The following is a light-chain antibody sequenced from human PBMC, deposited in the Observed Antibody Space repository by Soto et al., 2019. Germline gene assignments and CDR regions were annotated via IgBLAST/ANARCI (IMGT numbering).Light chain of an antibody. J-gene: IGKJ1*01. CDR1: QNIIKY. CDR3: QQYGSSLWT. Sequence: DIQMTQSPSSLSASVGDRVTVTCRASQNIIKYLNWYQHKPGKAPKVLIYDASNLQTAVPSRLSGSGSGTDFALTISSLQPEDFAVYYCQQYGSSLWTFGQGTKVDI. V-gene: IGKV1-39*01. CDR2: DAS.